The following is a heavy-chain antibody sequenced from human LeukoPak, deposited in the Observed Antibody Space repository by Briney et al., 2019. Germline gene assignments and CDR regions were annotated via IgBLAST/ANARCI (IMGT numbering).Heavy chain of an antibody. CDR2: INSYNGNT. CDR3: ARGGVSDSSGYYYDY. CDR1: GYTFTSYG. Sequence: ASVKVSCQASGYTFTSYGISWVRQAPGRGREGMGWINSYNGNTNYAQNLQGRVTMTTDTSTSTAYMELRSLRSDDTAVYYCARGGVSDSSGYYYDYWGQGTLVTVSS. J-gene: IGHJ4*02. V-gene: IGHV1-18*01. D-gene: IGHD3-22*01.